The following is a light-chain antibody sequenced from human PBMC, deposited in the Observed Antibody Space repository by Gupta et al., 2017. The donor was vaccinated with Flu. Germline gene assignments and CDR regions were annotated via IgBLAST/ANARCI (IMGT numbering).Light chain of an antibody. J-gene: IGKJ1*01. Sequence: DIQMTQSPSSLSASVGDRVTITCRASQSIINYLNWYQQKPGKAPILLIYNASSLQSGVPSKFSGSGSGTDFTLTISRLQPEDFAAYYWQQTDNTSWTFGQGTKVEVK. V-gene: IGKV1-39*01. CDR3: QQTDNTSWT. CDR1: QSIINY. CDR2: NAS.